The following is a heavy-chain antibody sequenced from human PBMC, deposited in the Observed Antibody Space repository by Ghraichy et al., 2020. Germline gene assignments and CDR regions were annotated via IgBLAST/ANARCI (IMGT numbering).Heavy chain of an antibody. D-gene: IGHD2-2*02. CDR1: GGSISSSSYY. CDR3: ARLRYKDRGGFDY. CDR2: IYYSGST. Sequence: SQTLSLTCAVSGGSISSSSYYWGWIRQPPGKGLEWIGSIYYSGSTYYNPSLKSRVTISVDTFKNQFSLKLSSVTAADTAVYYCARLRYKDRGGFDYWGQGTLVTVSS. V-gene: IGHV4-39*01. J-gene: IGHJ4*02.